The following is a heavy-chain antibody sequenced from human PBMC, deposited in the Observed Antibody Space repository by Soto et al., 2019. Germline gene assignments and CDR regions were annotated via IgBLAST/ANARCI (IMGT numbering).Heavy chain of an antibody. J-gene: IGHJ4*02. Sequence: EVHLLESGGGLVQPGGSLRLFCAASGFTLRSYAMTWVRQAPGKGLEWLSVISGSGDSTFYAVSVKGRFTISRDNSKNTVYLQMNSLRADDMAVYYCAQNAGDINSSGWSALAYWGQGTLVTVSS. D-gene: IGHD6-19*01. CDR1: GFTLRSYA. V-gene: IGHV3-23*01. CDR2: ISGSGDST. CDR3: AQNAGDINSSGWSALAY.